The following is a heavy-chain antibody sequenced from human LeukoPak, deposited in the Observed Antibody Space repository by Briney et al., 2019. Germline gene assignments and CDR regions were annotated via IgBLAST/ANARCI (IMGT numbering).Heavy chain of an antibody. Sequence: GGSLRLSCAASAFTFSSYAMSWVRQAPGKGLEWVAHTSQDGTKNYYVDSVKGRFTISRDNAKNSLFLQMNSLRAEDTAVYYCATTVAGYPDDYLDYWGQGTLVTVSS. CDR1: AFTFSSYA. D-gene: IGHD6-19*01. CDR2: TSQDGTKN. J-gene: IGHJ4*02. V-gene: IGHV3-7*01. CDR3: ATTVAGYPDDYLDY.